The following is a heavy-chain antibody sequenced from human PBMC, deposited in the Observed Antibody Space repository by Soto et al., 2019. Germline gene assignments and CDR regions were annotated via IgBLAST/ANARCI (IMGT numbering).Heavy chain of an antibody. Sequence: SVKVSCKASGYTFTSYAMHWVRQAPGQRLEWMGWINAGNGNTKYSQKFKGRVTITRDTSASTAYMELSSLRSEDTAVYYCARDLSSSPKGNWFDPWGQGTLVTVSS. V-gene: IGHV1-3*01. CDR2: INAGNGNT. CDR3: ARDLSSSPKGNWFDP. CDR1: GYTFTSYA. D-gene: IGHD6-6*01. J-gene: IGHJ5*02.